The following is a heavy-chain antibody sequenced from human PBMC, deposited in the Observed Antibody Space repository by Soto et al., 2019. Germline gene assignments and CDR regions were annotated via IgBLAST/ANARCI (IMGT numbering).Heavy chain of an antibody. V-gene: IGHV4-31*03. CDR1: GGSISSGGYY. CDR2: IYYSGST. Sequence: PSETLSLTCTVSGGSISSGGYYWSWIRQHPGKGLEWIGYIYYSGSTYYNPSLKSRVTISVDTSKNQFSLKLSSVTAADTAVYYCARRGYSYRIWFDPWGQGTLVTVSS. CDR3: ARRGYSYRIWFDP. J-gene: IGHJ5*02. D-gene: IGHD5-18*01.